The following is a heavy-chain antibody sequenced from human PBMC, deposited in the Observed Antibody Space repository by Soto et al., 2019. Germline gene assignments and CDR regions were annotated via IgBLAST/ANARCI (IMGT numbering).Heavy chain of an antibody. J-gene: IGHJ5*02. CDR1: GGSISSSNYY. V-gene: IGHV4-39*01. D-gene: IGHD3-16*01. CDR2: IFYSGST. CDR3: AKTKEGGFDP. Sequence: PSETLSLTCTVSGGSISSSNYYWGWIRQPPGKGLEWIGSIFYSGSTYYNPSLKSRVTISVDTSKNQFSLKLSSVTAADTAMYYCAKTKEGGFDPWGQGILVTVSS.